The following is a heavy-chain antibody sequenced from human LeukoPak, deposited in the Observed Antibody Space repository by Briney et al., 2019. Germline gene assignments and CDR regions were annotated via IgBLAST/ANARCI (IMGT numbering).Heavy chain of an antibody. V-gene: IGHV3-53*01. D-gene: IGHD6-19*01. J-gene: IGHJ4*02. CDR2: IYNGAET. CDR3: AVATQWLAYEY. CDR1: GFRVSAKY. Sequence: GGSLRLSCAASGFRVSAKYMGWVRQAPGKGLEWVSVIYNGAETSYVDSVKGRFTISRDNSENALYLQMNTLGDEDTAVYYCAVATQWLAYEYWGQGTLVTVSS.